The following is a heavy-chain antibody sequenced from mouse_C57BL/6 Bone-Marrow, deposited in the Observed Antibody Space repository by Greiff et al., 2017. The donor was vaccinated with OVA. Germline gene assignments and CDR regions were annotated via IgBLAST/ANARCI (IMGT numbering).Heavy chain of an antibody. CDR1: GFNIKNTY. CDR3: ATFFTTGRDYAMDY. Sequence: EVKVVESVAELVRPGASVKLSCTASGFNIKNTYMHWVKQRPEQGLEWIGRIDPANGNTKYAPKFQGKATITADQSSNPAYLQLISLTSEDTAIYYGATFFTTGRDYAMDYWGQGTSVTVSS. J-gene: IGHJ4*01. V-gene: IGHV14-3*01. D-gene: IGHD1-1*01. CDR2: IDPANGNT.